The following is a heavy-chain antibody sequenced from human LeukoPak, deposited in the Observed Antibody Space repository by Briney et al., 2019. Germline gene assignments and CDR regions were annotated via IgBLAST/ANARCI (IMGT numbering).Heavy chain of an antibody. CDR1: GGSFSGYY. CDR2: INHSGST. D-gene: IGHD3-22*01. V-gene: IGHV4-34*01. Sequence: SETLSLTCAVYGGSFSGYYWSWIRQLPGKGLEWIGEINHSGSTNYNPSLKSRVTISVDTSKNQFSLKLSSVTAADTAVYYCARLGYYYDSSGYYKRGFDYWGQGTLVTVSS. CDR3: ARLGYYYDSSGYYKRGFDY. J-gene: IGHJ4*02.